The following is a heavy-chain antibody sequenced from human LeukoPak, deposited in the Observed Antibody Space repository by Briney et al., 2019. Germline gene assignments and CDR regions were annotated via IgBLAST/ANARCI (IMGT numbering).Heavy chain of an antibody. CDR3: ARDPSPGWELRKNHYFDY. CDR2: ISPNSGGT. CDR1: GYTFTGYY. Sequence: ASVKVSCKASGYTFTGYYMHWVRQAPGQGLEWMGWISPNSGGTNYAQKLQGRVTMTTDTSTSTAYMELRSLRSDDTAVYYCARDPSPGWELRKNHYFDYWGQGTLVTVSS. V-gene: IGHV1-2*02. D-gene: IGHD1-26*01. J-gene: IGHJ4*02.